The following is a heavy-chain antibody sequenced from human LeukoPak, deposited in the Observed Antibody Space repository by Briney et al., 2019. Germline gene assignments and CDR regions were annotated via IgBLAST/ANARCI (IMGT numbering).Heavy chain of an antibody. D-gene: IGHD6-19*01. CDR3: AKENTISSGWPSDAFDI. Sequence: GGSLRLSCAASGFTFSNYAMSWVRQAPGKGLEWVSAISGSGGSTYYADSVKGRFTISRDNSKNTLYLQMNSLRAEDTAVYYCAKENTISSGWPSDAFDIWGQGTMVTVSS. CDR1: GFTFSNYA. J-gene: IGHJ3*02. V-gene: IGHV3-23*01. CDR2: ISGSGGST.